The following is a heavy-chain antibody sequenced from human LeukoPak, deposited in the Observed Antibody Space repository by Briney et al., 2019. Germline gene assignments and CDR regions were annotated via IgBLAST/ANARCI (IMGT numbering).Heavy chain of an antibody. J-gene: IGHJ5*02. CDR1: GYTFTGYY. CDR3: ATPGDSSGYT. CDR2: INPNSGGT. D-gene: IGHD3-22*01. V-gene: IGHV1-2*06. Sequence: GASVKVSCKASGYTFTGYYMHWVRQAPGQGLEWMGRINPNSGGTDYAQKFQGRVTMTRDTSVSTAYMELSSLRSEDTAVYYCATPGDSSGYTWGQGTLVTVSS.